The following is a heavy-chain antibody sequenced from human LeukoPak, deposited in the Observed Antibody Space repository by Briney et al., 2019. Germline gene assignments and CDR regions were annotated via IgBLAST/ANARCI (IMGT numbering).Heavy chain of an antibody. J-gene: IGHJ4*02. V-gene: IGHV4-34*01. CDR2: INHSGST. CDR1: GGSFSGYY. Sequence: SETLSLTCAVYGGSFSGYYWSWIRQPPGKGLEWIGEINHSGSTNYNPSLKSRVTISVDTSKNQFSLKLSSVTAADTAVYYCARDGDYGENYWGQGTLVTVSS. CDR3: ARDGDYGENY. D-gene: IGHD4-17*01.